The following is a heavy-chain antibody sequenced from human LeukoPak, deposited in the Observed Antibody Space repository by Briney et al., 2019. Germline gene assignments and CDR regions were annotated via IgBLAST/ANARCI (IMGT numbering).Heavy chain of an antibody. CDR3: ARDRIRGRVNMMSGY. CDR2: INPSGGST. J-gene: IGHJ4*02. V-gene: IGHV1-46*01. CDR1: GYTFTSYY. D-gene: IGHD3-10*01. Sequence: ASVKVSCKASGYTFTSYYMHWVRQAPGQGLEWMGIINPSGGSTSYAQKFQGRVTMTSDTSTSTVYMELRSLRSEDTAVYYCARDRIRGRVNMMSGYWGQGTLVTVSS.